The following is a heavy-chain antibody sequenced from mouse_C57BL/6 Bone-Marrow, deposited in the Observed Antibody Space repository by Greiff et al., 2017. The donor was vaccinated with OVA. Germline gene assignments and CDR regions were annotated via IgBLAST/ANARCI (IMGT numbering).Heavy chain of an antibody. D-gene: IGHD2-3*01. V-gene: IGHV5-12*01. J-gene: IGHJ4*01. CDR3: ARHHGYYVGAMDY. Sequence: EVQRVESGGGLVQPGGSLKLSCAASGFTFSDYYMYWVRQTPEKRLEWVAYISNGGGSTYYPDTVKGRFTISRDNAKNTLYLQMSRLKSEDTAMYYCARHHGYYVGAMDYWGQGTSVTVSS. CDR1: GFTFSDYY. CDR2: ISNGGGST.